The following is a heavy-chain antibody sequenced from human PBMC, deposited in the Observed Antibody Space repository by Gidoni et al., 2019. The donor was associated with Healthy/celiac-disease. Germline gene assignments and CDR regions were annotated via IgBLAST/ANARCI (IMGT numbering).Heavy chain of an antibody. D-gene: IGHD3-10*01. V-gene: IGHV3-11*06. J-gene: IGHJ6*03. CDR2: ISSSSSYT. CDR1: GFPFSDYY. Sequence: QVQLVESGGGLVKPGGSLRLSCAASGFPFSDYYMSWLRQAPGKGLEWVSYISSSSSYTNYADSVKGRFTISRDNAKNSLYLQMNSLRAEDTAVYYCARDLETQPQYYGSGSYYIPLYMDVWGKGTTVTVSS. CDR3: ARDLETQPQYYGSGSYYIPLYMDV.